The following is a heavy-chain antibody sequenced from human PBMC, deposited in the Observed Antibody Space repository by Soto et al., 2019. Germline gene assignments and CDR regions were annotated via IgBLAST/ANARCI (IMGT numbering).Heavy chain of an antibody. CDR2: VYYSGST. J-gene: IGHJ4*02. Sequence: TLSLPCPVSGGSISSTRYFWGWIRQHPGKGLEWIGYVYYSGSTYYSPSLKSRVTISVDTSKNQFSLKLSSVPAADTAVYYCARGGIAAAAPPDYWGQGTLVTVSS. V-gene: IGHV4-31*03. D-gene: IGHD6-13*01. CDR3: ARGGIAAAAPPDY. CDR1: GGSISSTRYF.